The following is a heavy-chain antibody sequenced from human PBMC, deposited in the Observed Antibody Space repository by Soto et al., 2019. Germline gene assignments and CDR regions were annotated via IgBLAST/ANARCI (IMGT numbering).Heavy chain of an antibody. CDR3: ARDRDQTAIDAFEI. CDR1: GGTFSSYT. CDR2: IIPILGIA. J-gene: IGHJ3*02. Sequence: QVQLVQSGAEVKKPGSSVKVSCKASGGTFSSYTISWVRQAPGQGLEWMGRIIPILGIANYAQKFQGRVTITADKSTSAAYLELSSLRSEDTAVYYCARDRDQTAIDAFEIWGQGTMVTVSS. V-gene: IGHV1-69*08. D-gene: IGHD3-10*01.